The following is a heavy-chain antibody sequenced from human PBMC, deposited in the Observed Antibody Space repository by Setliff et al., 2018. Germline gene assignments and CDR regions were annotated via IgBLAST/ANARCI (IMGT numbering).Heavy chain of an antibody. CDR3: ARRVGSVGIQLPDY. Sequence: PGASVKVSCKASGYTFTGYYMHWVRQAPGQGLEWMGWINPNSGGTNYAQKFQGRVTMTRNTSISTAYMELSSLRSEDTAVYYCARRVGSVGIQLPDYWGQGTLVTVSS. V-gene: IGHV1-2*02. D-gene: IGHD5-18*01. CDR2: INPNSGGT. CDR1: GYTFTGYY. J-gene: IGHJ4*02.